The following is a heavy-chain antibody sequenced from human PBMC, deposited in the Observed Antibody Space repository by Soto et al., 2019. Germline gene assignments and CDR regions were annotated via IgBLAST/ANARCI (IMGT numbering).Heavy chain of an antibody. CDR3: ARGLAHFDY. J-gene: IGHJ4*02. D-gene: IGHD5-12*01. CDR2: IDWDDDK. V-gene: IGHV2-70*18. Sequence: TLSLTCTVSSGSIRSRNYYWGWIRQPPGKGLEWLALIDWDDDKYYSTSLKTRLTISKDTSKNQVVLTMTNMDPVDTATYYGARGLAHFDYWGQGTLVTVSS. CDR1: SGSIRSRNYY.